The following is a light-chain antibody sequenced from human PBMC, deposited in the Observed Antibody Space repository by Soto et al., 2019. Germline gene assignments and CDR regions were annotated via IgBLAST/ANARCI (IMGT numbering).Light chain of an antibody. Sequence: DIQMTQSPSTLSASVGDRVTITCRASQSVRSWLAWYQQKPGRAPKFLIYDASSLESGVPSRFSGSGSGRDFTLTISSLQPEDFATYYCLLDYSYFWAFGQGTKVDIK. V-gene: IGKV1-5*01. CDR2: DAS. CDR3: LLDYSYFWA. J-gene: IGKJ1*01. CDR1: QSVRSW.